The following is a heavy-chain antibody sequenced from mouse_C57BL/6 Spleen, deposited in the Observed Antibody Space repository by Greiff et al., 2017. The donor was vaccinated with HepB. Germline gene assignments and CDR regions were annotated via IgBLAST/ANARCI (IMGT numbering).Heavy chain of an antibody. CDR1: GYTFTSYW. V-gene: IGHV1-69*01. D-gene: IGHD1-1*01. Sequence: VQLQQPGAELVMPGASVKLSCKASGYTFTSYWMHWVKQRPGQGLEWIGEIDPSDSYTNYNQKFKGKSTLTVDKSSSTAYMHLSSLTSEDSAVYYCALITTVVARDYFDYWGQGTTLTVSS. CDR2: IDPSDSYT. J-gene: IGHJ2*01. CDR3: ALITTVVARDYFDY.